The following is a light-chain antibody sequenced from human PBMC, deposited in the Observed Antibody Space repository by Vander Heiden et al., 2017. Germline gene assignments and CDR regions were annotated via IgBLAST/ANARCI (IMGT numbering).Light chain of an antibody. CDR3: QAWDSSTVV. J-gene: IGLJ2*01. V-gene: IGLV3-1*01. CDR1: TWGDKY. CDR2: QDS. Sequence: SYALTQPPSVSVSPGQTARLTCPGDTWGDKYACWYQQKPGQSPVLVIYQDSKRPSGIPERFSGSNSGNTATLTISGTQAMDEADYDCQAWDSSTVVFGGGTKLTAL.